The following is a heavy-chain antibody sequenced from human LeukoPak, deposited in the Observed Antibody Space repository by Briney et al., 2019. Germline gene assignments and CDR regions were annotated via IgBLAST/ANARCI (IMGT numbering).Heavy chain of an antibody. D-gene: IGHD3-10*01. Sequence: SETLSLTCAVSGGSISSGGYSWSWIRQPPGKGLEWIGYIYHSGSTYYNPSLKSRVTISVDRSKNQFSLKLSSVTAADTAVYYCARGNSVTMVRGVLDYWGQGTLVTVSS. CDR1: GGSISSGGYS. CDR2: IYHSGST. V-gene: IGHV4-30-2*01. CDR3: ARGNSVTMVRGVLDY. J-gene: IGHJ4*02.